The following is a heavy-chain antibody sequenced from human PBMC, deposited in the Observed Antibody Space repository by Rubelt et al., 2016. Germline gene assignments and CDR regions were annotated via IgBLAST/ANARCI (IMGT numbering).Heavy chain of an antibody. J-gene: IGHJ5*02. CDR1: GFTFSSYA. CDR2: ISSSSSTI. CDR3: ARGGYCIEGTCYNLFDP. V-gene: IGHV3-48*04. D-gene: IGHD2-15*01. Sequence: VQLVESGGGVVQPGRSLRLSCAASGFTFSSYAMHWFRQAPGKGLEWVSYISSSSSTIYYADSVKGRFTISRDNAQNSLYLQMNSLRAEDPAVYYCARGGYCIEGTCYNLFDPWGQGTLVTVSS.